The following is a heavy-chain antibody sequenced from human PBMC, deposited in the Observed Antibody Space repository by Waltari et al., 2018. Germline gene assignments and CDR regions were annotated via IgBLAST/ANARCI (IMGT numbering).Heavy chain of an antibody. CDR1: GSTFSSCS. Sequence: EVQLVESGGGLVRPGGSLRVYCAASGSTFSSCSMNVLRAAAGEGLEWVSSISSSSIYIYYADSGKGRFTISIDNGKNSLYLQMNSLRAEDTAVYYCARDYYGSGTSLRGVAFDIWGQVTMVTVSS. CDR2: ISSSSIYI. D-gene: IGHD3-10*01. V-gene: IGHV3-21*01. CDR3: ARDYYGSGTSLRGVAFDI. J-gene: IGHJ3*02.